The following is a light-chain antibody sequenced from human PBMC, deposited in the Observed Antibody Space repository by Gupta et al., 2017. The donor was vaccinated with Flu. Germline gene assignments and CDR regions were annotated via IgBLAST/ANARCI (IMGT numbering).Light chain of an antibody. J-gene: IGLJ3*02. CDR1: SLRTYN. V-gene: IGLV3-19*01. CDR3: NCRDSSRIQWV. CDR2: GKN. Sequence: QGDSLRTYNGSWYQQKPGQDPALVMYGKNRRPSAMPDRFSGSISGDTAALTITGAQAEDEADYYCNCRDSSRIQWVFGGGTKLTVL.